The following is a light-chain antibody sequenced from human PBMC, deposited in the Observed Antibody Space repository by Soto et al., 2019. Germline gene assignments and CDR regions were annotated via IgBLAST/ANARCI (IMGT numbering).Light chain of an antibody. CDR1: SSDIGAYNY. J-gene: IGLJ3*02. CDR2: EVS. Sequence: HSALTQPASVSGSPGQSITISCTGTSSDIGAYNYASWYQQHPGKAPKLMIYEVSNRPTGVSNRFSGSKSANTASLTISGLQAEDEADYYCTSYTTSGAWVFGGGTQLTVL. V-gene: IGLV2-14*01. CDR3: TSYTTSGAWV.